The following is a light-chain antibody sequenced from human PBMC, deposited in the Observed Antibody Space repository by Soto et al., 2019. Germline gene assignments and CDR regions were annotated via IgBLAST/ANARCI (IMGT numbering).Light chain of an antibody. Sequence: EIVLTQSPGTRSLSPGERATLFCRTSQSVSSSYLAWYQQKPGQAPRLLIYGASSRATGIPDRFSGSGSGTDFTLTISRLEPEDFAVYYCQRYGSSPPWTFGQGTKVDIK. V-gene: IGKV3-20*01. CDR1: QSVSSSY. CDR2: GAS. J-gene: IGKJ1*01. CDR3: QRYGSSPPWT.